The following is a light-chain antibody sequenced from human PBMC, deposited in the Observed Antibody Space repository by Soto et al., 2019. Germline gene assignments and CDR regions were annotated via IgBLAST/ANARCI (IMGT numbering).Light chain of an antibody. CDR2: KAS. Sequence: DIQMTQSPSTLSASVGDRVTITCRASQSISSWLAWYQQKPGKAPKLLIYKASTLQSGVPSRFSGSGSGTEFTLAISSLQPDDSATYYCQQYNDNWPFVQGTKVEIK. V-gene: IGKV1-5*03. CDR3: QQYNDNWP. J-gene: IGKJ1*01. CDR1: QSISSW.